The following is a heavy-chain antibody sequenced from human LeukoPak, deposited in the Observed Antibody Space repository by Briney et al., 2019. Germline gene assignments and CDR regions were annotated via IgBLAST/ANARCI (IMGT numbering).Heavy chain of an antibody. CDR1: GFTFSSYA. CDR2: ISGSGGST. J-gene: IGHJ4*02. D-gene: IGHD4/OR15-4a*01. Sequence: GGSLRLSCAASGFTFSSYAMSWVRQAPGKGLEWVSSISGSGGSTYYADSVKGRFTISRDNSKNTPYVQMNSLRGDDTAVYYCANLGVVDYGRAQLDYWGQGTLVTVSS. V-gene: IGHV3-23*01. CDR3: ANLGVVDYGRAQLDY.